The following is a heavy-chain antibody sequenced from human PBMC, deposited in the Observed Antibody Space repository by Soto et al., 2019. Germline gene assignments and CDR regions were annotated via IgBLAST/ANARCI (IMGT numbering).Heavy chain of an antibody. Sequence: SETLSLTCAVYGGSFSGYYWSWIRQPPGKGLEWIGEINHSGSTNYNPSLKSRVTISVDTSKNQFSLKLSSVTAADTAVYYCARWDDIALDFDYWGQGTLVTVSS. D-gene: IGHD3-22*01. CDR1: GGSFSGYY. J-gene: IGHJ4*02. CDR2: INHSGST. V-gene: IGHV4-34*01. CDR3: ARWDDIALDFDY.